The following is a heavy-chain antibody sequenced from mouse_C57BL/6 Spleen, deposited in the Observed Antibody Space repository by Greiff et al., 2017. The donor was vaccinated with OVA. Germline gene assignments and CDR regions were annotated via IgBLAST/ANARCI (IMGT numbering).Heavy chain of an antibody. V-gene: IGHV1-64*01. J-gene: IGHJ3*01. D-gene: IGHD4-1*01. CDR2: IHPNSGST. Sequence: QVQLQQPGAELVKPGASVKLSCKASGYTFTSYWMHWVKQRPGQGLEWIGMIHPNSGSTNYNEKFKSKATLTVDKSSSTAYMQLSSLTSEDSAVYYCARSWDVGGFAYRGQGTLVTVSA. CDR1: GYTFTSYW. CDR3: ARSWDVGGFAY.